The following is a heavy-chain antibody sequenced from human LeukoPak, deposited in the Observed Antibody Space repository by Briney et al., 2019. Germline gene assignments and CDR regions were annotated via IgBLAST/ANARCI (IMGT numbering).Heavy chain of an antibody. Sequence: SETLSLTCTVSGGSISSSSYYWGWIRQPPGKGLEWIGSIYYSGSTYYNPSLKSRVTISVDTSKNQFSLKLSSVTAADTAVYYCSVRGVQIDYWGQGTLVTVSS. D-gene: IGHD3-10*01. CDR1: GGSISSSSYY. CDR3: SVRGVQIDY. J-gene: IGHJ4*02. V-gene: IGHV4-39*01. CDR2: IYYSGST.